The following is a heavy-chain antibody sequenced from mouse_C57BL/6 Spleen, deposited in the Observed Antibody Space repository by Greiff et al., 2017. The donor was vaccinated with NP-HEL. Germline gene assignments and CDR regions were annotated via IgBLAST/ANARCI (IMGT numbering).Heavy chain of an antibody. CDR3: ARHDYYGSSHWYFDV. J-gene: IGHJ1*03. D-gene: IGHD1-1*01. Sequence: EVKVVESGGGLVQPGGSLKLSCAASGFTFSDYYMYWVRQTPEKRLEWVAYISNGGGSTYYPDTVKGRFTISSDNAKNTLYLKMSRLKSEDTAIYDCARHDYYGSSHWYFDVWGTGTTVTVSS. V-gene: IGHV5-12*01. CDR2: ISNGGGST. CDR1: GFTFSDYY.